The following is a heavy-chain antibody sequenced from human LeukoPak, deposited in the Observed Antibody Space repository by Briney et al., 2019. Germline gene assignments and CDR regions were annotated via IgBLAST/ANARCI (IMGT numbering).Heavy chain of an antibody. Sequence: ASVKVSCKASGGTFSSYAISWVRQAPGQGLEWMGGIIPIFGTANYAQKFQGRVTITTDESTSTAYMELSSLRSEDTAVYYCARDITVAGNRFDYWGQGTLVTVSP. CDR3: ARDITVAGNRFDY. J-gene: IGHJ4*02. CDR1: GGTFSSYA. D-gene: IGHD6-19*01. V-gene: IGHV1-69*05. CDR2: IIPIFGTA.